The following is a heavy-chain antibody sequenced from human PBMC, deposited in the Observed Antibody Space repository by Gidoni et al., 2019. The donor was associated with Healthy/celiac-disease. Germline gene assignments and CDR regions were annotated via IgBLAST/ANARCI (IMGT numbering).Heavy chain of an antibody. CDR1: DGSISSGGYY. V-gene: IGHV4-31*01. J-gene: IGHJ6*02. D-gene: IGHD3-10*01. CDR2: IYHSGST. CDR3: ARAPAYYYGSGRVGYYGMDV. Sequence: QVQLQESGPGLVTPSQTLSLTSTVSDGSISSGGYYRSWIRQHPGTGLEWIGYIYHSGSTYYNPSLKSLVTISVDTSKNQFSLKLSSVTAADTAVYYCARAPAYYYGSGRVGYYGMDVWGQGTTVTVSS.